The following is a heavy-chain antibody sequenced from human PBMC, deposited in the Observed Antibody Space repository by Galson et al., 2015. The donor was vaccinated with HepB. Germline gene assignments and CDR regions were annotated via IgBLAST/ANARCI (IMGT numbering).Heavy chain of an antibody. CDR3: ARGFNRYSSSWYCDY. D-gene: IGHD6-13*01. J-gene: IGHJ4*02. Sequence: SLRLSCAASGFTFSSYRMHWVRQAPGKGLVWVSRINSDGSSTSYADSVKGRFTISRDNAKNTLYLQMNSLRAEDTAMYYCARGFNRYSSSWYCDYWGQGTLVTVSS. V-gene: IGHV3-74*01. CDR2: INSDGSST. CDR1: GFTFSSYR.